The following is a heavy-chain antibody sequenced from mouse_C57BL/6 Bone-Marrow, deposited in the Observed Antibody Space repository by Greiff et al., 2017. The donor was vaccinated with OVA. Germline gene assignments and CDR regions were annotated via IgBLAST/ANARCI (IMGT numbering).Heavy chain of an antibody. CDR1: GFNIKDDY. Sequence: VQLQQSVAELVRPGASVKLSCTASGFNIKDDYMHWVKQRPEQGLEWIGWIDPENGDTEYASKFQGKATITADTSSNTAYLQLSSLTSEDTAVYYCTTPLLWGDYWGQGTTLTVSS. V-gene: IGHV14-4*01. D-gene: IGHD2-1*01. CDR2: IDPENGDT. CDR3: TTPLLWGDY. J-gene: IGHJ2*01.